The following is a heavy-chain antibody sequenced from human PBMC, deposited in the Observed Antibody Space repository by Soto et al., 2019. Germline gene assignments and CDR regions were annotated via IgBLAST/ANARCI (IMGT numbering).Heavy chain of an antibody. CDR2: ISAGGGNT. Sequence: EVQLLESGGGLVQPGGSLRLSCAVSGFSFSTYAMSWVRQAPGKGLEWVSGISAGGGNTYYADSVRGRFTISRDNSKDTLYLQITSLRAEDTAFYYCAKHAEYQLVSWCDPWGQGTLGTVSS. J-gene: IGHJ5*02. CDR1: GFSFSTYA. CDR3: AKHAEYQLVSWCDP. V-gene: IGHV3-23*01. D-gene: IGHD2-2*01.